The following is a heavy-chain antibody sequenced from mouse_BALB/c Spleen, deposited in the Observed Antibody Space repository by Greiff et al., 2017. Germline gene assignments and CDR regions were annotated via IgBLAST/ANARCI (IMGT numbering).Heavy chain of an antibody. V-gene: IGHV14-3*02. CDR3: ARSPYDYGAY. D-gene: IGHD2-4*01. CDR1: GFNIKDTY. Sequence: VHVKQSGAELVKPGASVKLSCTASGFNIKDTYMHWVKQRPEQGLEWIGRIDPANGNTKYDPKFQGKATITADTSSNTAYLQLSSLTSEDTAVYYCARSPYDYGAYWGQGTLVTVSA. CDR2: IDPANGNT. J-gene: IGHJ3*01.